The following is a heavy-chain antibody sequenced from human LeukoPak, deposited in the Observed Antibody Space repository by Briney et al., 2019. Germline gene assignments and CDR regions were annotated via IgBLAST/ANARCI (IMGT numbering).Heavy chain of an antibody. CDR2: IRSKAYGGTT. CDR1: GFTFGDYA. D-gene: IGHD2-15*01. V-gene: IGHV3-49*04. Sequence: PGGSLRLSCTASGFTFGDYAMSWARQAPGKGLEWVGFIRSKAYGGTTEYAASVKGRFTISRDDSKSIAYLQMNSLKTEDTAVYYCTRVRGAEMGYCSGGSCYSGRWYYFDYWGQGTLVTVSS. J-gene: IGHJ4*02. CDR3: TRVRGAEMGYCSGGSCYSGRWYYFDY.